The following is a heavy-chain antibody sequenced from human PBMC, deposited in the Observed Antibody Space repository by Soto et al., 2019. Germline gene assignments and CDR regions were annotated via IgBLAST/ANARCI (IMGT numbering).Heavy chain of an antibody. D-gene: IGHD2-15*01. CDR1: GFTFNSYA. J-gene: IGHJ4*02. CDR2: ISYDGSNK. V-gene: IGHV3-30-3*01. CDR3: ARFKGCSGGSCYPYFDY. Sequence: QVQLVESGGGVVQPGRSLRLSCAASGFTFNSYAMHWVRQAPGKGLEWVAVISYDGSNKYYADSVKGRFTISRENSKNTLYLQMNSLRAEDTAVYYCARFKGCSGGSCYPYFDYWGQGTLVTVSS.